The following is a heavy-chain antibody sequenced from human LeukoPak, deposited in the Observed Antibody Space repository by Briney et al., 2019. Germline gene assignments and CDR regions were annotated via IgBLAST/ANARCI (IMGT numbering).Heavy chain of an antibody. CDR1: GFTFNTYS. V-gene: IGHV3-21*01. J-gene: IGHJ4*02. CDR2: ISHNSNYI. CDR3: ARGVEN. Sequence: GGSLRLSCAASGFTFNTYSLDWVRQAPGKGLEWVSSISHNSNYIYYADSVKGRFTVSRDNAKNSLFLQMNSLRAEDTAVYYCARGVENWGQGTLATVSS.